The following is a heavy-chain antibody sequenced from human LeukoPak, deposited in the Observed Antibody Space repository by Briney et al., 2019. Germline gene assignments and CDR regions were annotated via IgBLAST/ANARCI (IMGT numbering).Heavy chain of an antibody. D-gene: IGHD1-26*01. CDR3: VRGHWEVLLDY. Sequence: GXLRLSCGASGFTFSSDWMHWVRQAQGERPVWVARINGDMTATKYADSVRGRFTISRDNAKSTLYLKMDGLTPDDTAVYFCVRGHWEVLLDYWRQGALVTVSS. CDR1: GFTFSSDW. V-gene: IGHV3-74*01. J-gene: IGHJ4*02. CDR2: INGDMTAT.